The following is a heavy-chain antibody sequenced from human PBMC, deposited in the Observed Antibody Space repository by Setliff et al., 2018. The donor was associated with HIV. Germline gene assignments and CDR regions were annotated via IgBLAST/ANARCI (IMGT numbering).Heavy chain of an antibody. Sequence: SCAASGFTFSDYYMNWIRQAPGKGLEWVSYISSSGSTIYYADSVKGRFTISRDNAKKSLYLQMNSLRAEETAVYYCARGGNYYGSGRPHYLNYWGQGTLVTVSS. J-gene: IGHJ4*02. CDR3: ARGGNYYGSGRPHYLNY. CDR1: GFTFSDYY. D-gene: IGHD3-10*01. CDR2: ISSSGSTI. V-gene: IGHV3-11*04.